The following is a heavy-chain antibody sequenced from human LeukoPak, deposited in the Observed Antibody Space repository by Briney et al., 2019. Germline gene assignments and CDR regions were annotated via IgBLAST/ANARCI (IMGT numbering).Heavy chain of an antibody. V-gene: IGHV3-74*01. CDR3: ARVRMGDDFNPFDY. J-gene: IGHJ4*02. D-gene: IGHD3-16*01. CDR2: IKSDGSET. Sequence: PGGSLRLSCAASGFTFSSFWIYWVRHAPGKGLVWVSRIKSDGSETIYADSVKGRFTISRDNAKNTLYLQMNSVRAEDTAVYYCARVRMGDDFNPFDYWGQGTLVTVSS. CDR1: GFTFSSFW.